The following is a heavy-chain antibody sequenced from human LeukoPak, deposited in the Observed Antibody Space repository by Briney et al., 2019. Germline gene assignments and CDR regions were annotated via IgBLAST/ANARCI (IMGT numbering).Heavy chain of an antibody. CDR1: GFTFSNYA. CDR3: AVSGYDDEEYYFDY. Sequence: GGSLRLSCAASGFTFSNYAMSWVRQAPGKGLEWVSLISGSGASTYYPDSVKGRFTISRDNSKNTLSLQMNSLRAEDTAVYYCAVSGYDDEEYYFDYWGQGTLVTVTS. CDR2: ISGSGAST. D-gene: IGHD5-12*01. J-gene: IGHJ4*02. V-gene: IGHV3-23*01.